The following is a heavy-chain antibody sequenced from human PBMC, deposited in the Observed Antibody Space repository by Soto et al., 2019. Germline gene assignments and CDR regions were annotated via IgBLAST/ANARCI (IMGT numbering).Heavy chain of an antibody. D-gene: IGHD3-3*01. J-gene: IGHJ6*03. CDR3: ARDANVRFWGCLPPPPHRAV. CDR1: GFTFSSYS. V-gene: IGHV3-21*01. Sequence: GGSLRLSCAASGFTFSSYSMNWVRQAPGKGLEWVSSISSSSSYIYYADSVKGRFTISRDNAKNSLYLQMNSLRAEDTAVYYWARDANVRFWGCLPPPPHRAVWGKGTTAPVSS. CDR2: ISSSSSYI.